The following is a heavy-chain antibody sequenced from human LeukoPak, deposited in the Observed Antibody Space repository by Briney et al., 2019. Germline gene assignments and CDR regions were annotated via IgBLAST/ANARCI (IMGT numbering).Heavy chain of an antibody. CDR1: GFTFSNAW. V-gene: IGHV3-23*01. D-gene: IGHD5-12*01. CDR2: ISGSGGST. CDR3: AKVRWLRDLSENWFDP. J-gene: IGHJ5*02. Sequence: GGSLRLSCAASGFTFSNAWMNWVRQAPGKGLEWVSAISGSGGSTYYADSVKGRFTISRDNSKNTLYLQMNSLRAEDTAVYYCAKVRWLRDLSENWFDPWGQGTLVTVSS.